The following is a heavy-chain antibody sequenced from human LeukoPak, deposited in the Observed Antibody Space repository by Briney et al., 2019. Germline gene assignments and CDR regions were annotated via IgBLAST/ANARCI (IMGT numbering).Heavy chain of an antibody. V-gene: IGHV1-8*01. CDR3: ARGGGYDYVWGSYPFIYYYYGMDV. CDR2: MNPNSGNT. J-gene: IGHJ6*02. Sequence: ASVKVSCKASGYTFTSYDINWVRQATGQGLEWIGWMNPNSGNTGYAQKFQGRVTMTRNTSISTAYMELSSLRSEDTAVYYCARGGGYDYVWGSYPFIYYYYGMDVWGQGTTVTVSS. D-gene: IGHD3-16*02. CDR1: GYTFTSYD.